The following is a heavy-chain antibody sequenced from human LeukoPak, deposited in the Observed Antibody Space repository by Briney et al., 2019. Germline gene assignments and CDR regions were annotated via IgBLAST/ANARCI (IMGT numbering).Heavy chain of an antibody. J-gene: IGHJ4*02. CDR2: TGDKASSYTT. Sequence: GGSLRLSCAASGFTFSDHYIDWVRQAPEKGLEWVGRTGDKASSYTTEYAASVKGRFTISRDESRNSLSLQMNSLKAEDTAVYYCTRLNNFDGSGYHTDYWGQGTLVTVSS. CDR3: TRLNNFDGSGYHTDY. CDR1: GFTFSDHY. D-gene: IGHD3-22*01. V-gene: IGHV3-72*01.